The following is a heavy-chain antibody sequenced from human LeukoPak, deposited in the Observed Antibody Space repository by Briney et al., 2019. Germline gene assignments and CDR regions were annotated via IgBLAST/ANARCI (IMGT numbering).Heavy chain of an antibody. CDR3: AKDWSPTFDP. D-gene: IGHD2-8*02. CDR2: ISYDGSNK. V-gene: IGHV3-30*18. Sequence: PGRSLRLSCAASGFTFSSYGMHWVRQAPGKGLEWVAVISYDGSNKYYADSVKGRFTISRDNSKNTLYLQMNSLRAEDTAVYYCAKDWSPTFDPWGQGTLVTVSS. J-gene: IGHJ5*02. CDR1: GFTFSSYG.